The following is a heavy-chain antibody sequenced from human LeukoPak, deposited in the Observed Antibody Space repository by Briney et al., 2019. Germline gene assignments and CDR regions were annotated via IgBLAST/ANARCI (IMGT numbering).Heavy chain of an antibody. D-gene: IGHD5-24*01. CDR3: AKDRGEMATVPEI. Sequence: HGGSLRLSCAASGFIFNNYGMSWVRQAPGKGLEWVSGIFGSGVRTFYADSIKGRFTISRDNSKNTLYLQMNSLRVEDTAIYYCAKDRGEMATVPEIWGQGTLVTVSS. V-gene: IGHV3-23*01. J-gene: IGHJ4*02. CDR1: GFIFNNYG. CDR2: IFGSGVRT.